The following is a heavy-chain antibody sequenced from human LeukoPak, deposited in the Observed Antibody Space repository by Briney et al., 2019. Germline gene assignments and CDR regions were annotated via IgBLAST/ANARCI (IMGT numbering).Heavy chain of an antibody. Sequence: GRSLRLSCAASGFTFSSHAMHWVRQAPGKGLEWVAVIWYDGSNKYYADSVKGRFTISRDNSKNTLYLQMNSLRAEDTAVYYCARDTTPSFDYYYYGMDVWGQGTTVTVSS. J-gene: IGHJ6*02. CDR2: IWYDGSNK. CDR3: ARDTTPSFDYYYYGMDV. V-gene: IGHV3-33*08. CDR1: GFTFSSHA. D-gene: IGHD3-16*01.